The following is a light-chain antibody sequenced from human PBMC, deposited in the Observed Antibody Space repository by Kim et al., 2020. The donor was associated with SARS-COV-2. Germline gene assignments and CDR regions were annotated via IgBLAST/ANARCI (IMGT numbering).Light chain of an antibody. Sequence: EIVLTQSPGTLSLSPGERATLSCRASQSVNNNYLAWFQKKPGQAPRLLIYGASSRASDIPDRFSGSGSGTDFILTISRLEPEDFAVYYCQQYGSSPWTFGQGTKVDIK. CDR1: QSVNNNY. V-gene: IGKV3-20*01. CDR2: GAS. J-gene: IGKJ1*01. CDR3: QQYGSSPWT.